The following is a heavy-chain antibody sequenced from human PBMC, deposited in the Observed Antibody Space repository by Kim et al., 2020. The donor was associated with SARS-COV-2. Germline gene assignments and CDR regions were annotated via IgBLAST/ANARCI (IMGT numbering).Heavy chain of an antibody. CDR3: AKDPRSSSSFNP. D-gene: IGHD6-13*01. V-gene: IGHV3-23*01. Sequence: YYEDSVKGRFTISRDNSKNTMYLQMNFLRAEDTAVYYCAKDPRSSSSFNPWGQGTLVTVSS. J-gene: IGHJ5*02.